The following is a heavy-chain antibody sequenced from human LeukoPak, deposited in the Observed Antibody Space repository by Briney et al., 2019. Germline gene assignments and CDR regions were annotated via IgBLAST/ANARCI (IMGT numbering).Heavy chain of an antibody. Sequence: ASVKVSCKASGYTFTGYYMHWVRQAPGQGLEWMGLINPNSGGTNYAQKFRGRVTMTRDTSISTASMELSRLRSDDTAVYYCARDWDDSSGYCDYWGQGTLVTVSS. V-gene: IGHV1-2*02. D-gene: IGHD3-22*01. CDR3: ARDWDDSSGYCDY. CDR2: INPNSGGT. J-gene: IGHJ4*02. CDR1: GYTFTGYY.